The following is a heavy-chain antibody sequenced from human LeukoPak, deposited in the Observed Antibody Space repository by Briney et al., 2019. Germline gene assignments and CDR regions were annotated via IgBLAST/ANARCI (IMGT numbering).Heavy chain of an antibody. CDR3: ARDRGYGDPRFDY. D-gene: IGHD4-17*01. CDR2: IIPIFGTA. V-gene: IGHV1-69*13. J-gene: IGHJ4*02. Sequence: GASVKVSCKASGGTFSSYAISWVRQAPGQGLEWMGGIIPIFGTANYAQKFQGRVTITADESTSTAYMELSSLRSEDTAVYYCARDRGYGDPRFDYWGQGTLVTVSP. CDR1: GGTFSSYA.